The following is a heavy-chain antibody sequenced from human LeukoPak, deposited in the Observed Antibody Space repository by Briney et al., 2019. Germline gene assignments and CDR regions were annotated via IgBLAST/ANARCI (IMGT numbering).Heavy chain of an antibody. D-gene: IGHD3/OR15-3a*01. Sequence: RASETLSLTCAVYGGSFSGYYWSWIRQPPGKGLEWIGEINHSGGTNYNPSLKSRVTISVDTSKNQFSLKLSSVTAADTAVYYCASRTGYYSSYYFDYWGQGTLVTVSS. J-gene: IGHJ4*02. V-gene: IGHV4-34*01. CDR3: ASRTGYYSSYYFDY. CDR1: GGSFSGYY. CDR2: INHSGGT.